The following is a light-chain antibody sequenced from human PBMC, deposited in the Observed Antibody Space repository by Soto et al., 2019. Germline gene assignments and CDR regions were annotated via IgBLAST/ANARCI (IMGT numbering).Light chain of an antibody. J-gene: IGKJ5*01. CDR1: QGISHF. CDR2: SAS. V-gene: IGKV1-27*01. Sequence: DIQMTQSPSSLSASVGDRVTITCRASQGISHFLAWYQQKAGTVPKLLIYSASTLQSGVPSRFSGSGSGTDFTLTISNLQPEDVATYYCQKYNSVPVTFGQGTRLEIK. CDR3: QKYNSVPVT.